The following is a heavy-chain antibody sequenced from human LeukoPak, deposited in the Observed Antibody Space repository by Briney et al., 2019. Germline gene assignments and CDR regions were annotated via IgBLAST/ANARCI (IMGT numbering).Heavy chain of an antibody. D-gene: IGHD4-17*01. J-gene: IGHJ1*01. CDR2: IKSKTDDGTT. V-gene: IGHV3-15*07. CDR1: GFTFTNAW. Sequence: GGSLRLSCAASGFTFTNAWMNWVRQAPGRGLEWVGRIKSKTDDGTTDYAAPVKGRFTISRDDSGNTLYLQMNSPKTEDTAIYYCTTGVTTVTTSYFQHWGQGTLVTVSS. CDR3: TTGVTTVTTSYFQH.